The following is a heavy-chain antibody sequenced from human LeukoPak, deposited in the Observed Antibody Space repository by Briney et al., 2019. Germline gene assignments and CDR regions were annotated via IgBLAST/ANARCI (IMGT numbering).Heavy chain of an antibody. CDR2: INHSGFT. CDR3: ARVQASYYYGSGSYRGRGYYYAMDV. D-gene: IGHD3-10*01. V-gene: IGHV4-34*01. Sequence: SETLSLTCAVYGVSFSGYYWSWIRQPPGKGLAWIGEINHSGFTNYNPSLKSRVTISVDTSKNQFSLKLSSVTAADTAVYYCARVQASYYYGSGSYRGRGYYYAMDVWGKGTTVTVSS. CDR1: GVSFSGYY. J-gene: IGHJ6*04.